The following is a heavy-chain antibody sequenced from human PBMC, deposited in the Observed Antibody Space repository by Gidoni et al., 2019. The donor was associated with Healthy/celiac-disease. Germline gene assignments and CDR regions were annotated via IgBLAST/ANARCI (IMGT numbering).Heavy chain of an antibody. CDR2: IIPIFGTA. J-gene: IGHJ5*02. CDR3: ARRASRYCSSTSCPNWFDP. CDR1: GGTFSSYA. Sequence: QVQLVQSGAEVKKPGSSVKVSCKASGGTFSSYAISWVRQAPGQGLEWMGGIIPIFGTANYAQKFQGRVTITADESTSTAYMELSSLRSEDTAVYYCARRASRYCSSTSCPNWFDPWGQGTLVTVSS. D-gene: IGHD2-2*01. V-gene: IGHV1-69*01.